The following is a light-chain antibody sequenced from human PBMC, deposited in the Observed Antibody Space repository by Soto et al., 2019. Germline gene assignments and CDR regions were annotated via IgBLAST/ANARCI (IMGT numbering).Light chain of an antibody. V-gene: IGKV3-11*01. CDR2: DAS. Sequence: EIVIMQFPATLSVSPGERVTRSGRASQIVSQSVTTNLAWYQQKPGQAPRLLIFDASARAVDIPGRFSGSGSGTDFTLTINSLEPEDFAVYYCQKRSNWPPTFGQGTKVDIK. CDR3: QKRSNWPPT. CDR1: QIVSQSVTTN. J-gene: IGKJ1*01.